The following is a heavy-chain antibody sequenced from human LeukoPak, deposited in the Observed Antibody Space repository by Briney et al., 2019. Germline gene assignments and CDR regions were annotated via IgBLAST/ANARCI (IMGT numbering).Heavy chain of an antibody. Sequence: GESLKISCKGSGYSFTSYWIGWVRQMPGKGLEWMGIIYPGDSDTRYSPPFQGQVTISADKSISTAYLQWSSLKASDTAMYYCARRFPAGDYGYYYMDVWGKGTTVTVSS. CDR3: ARRFPAGDYGYYYMDV. CDR2: IYPGDSDT. CDR1: GYSFTSYW. D-gene: IGHD4-17*01. J-gene: IGHJ6*03. V-gene: IGHV5-51*01.